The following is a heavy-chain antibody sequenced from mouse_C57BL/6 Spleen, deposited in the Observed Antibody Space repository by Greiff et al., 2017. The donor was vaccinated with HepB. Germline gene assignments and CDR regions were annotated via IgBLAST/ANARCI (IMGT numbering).Heavy chain of an antibody. V-gene: IGHV7-1*01. CDR1: GFTFSDFY. Sequence: EVKVVESGGGLVQSGRSLRLSCATSGFTFSDFYMEWVRQAPGKGLEWIAASRNKANDYTTEYSASVKGRFIVSRDTSQSILYLQMNALRAEDTAIYYCAGDAEPVYYGSSFHWYFDVWGTGTTVTVSS. CDR3: AGDAEPVYYGSSFHWYFDV. CDR2: SRNKANDYTT. J-gene: IGHJ1*03. D-gene: IGHD1-1*01.